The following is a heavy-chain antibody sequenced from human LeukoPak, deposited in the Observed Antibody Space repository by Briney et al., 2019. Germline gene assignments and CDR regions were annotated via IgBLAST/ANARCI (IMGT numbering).Heavy chain of an antibody. CDR2: IYSGGGT. Sequence: GGSLRLSCTAPGFTVRGKCMSWVRQAPGKGLEWVSVIYSGGGTYYADSVKGRFTISRDNSRNTLYLQMNSLRAEDTAVYYCARGTTIAAPDYWGQGTLVTVSS. J-gene: IGHJ4*02. CDR1: GFTVRGKC. D-gene: IGHD6-6*01. CDR3: ARGTTIAAPDY. V-gene: IGHV3-53*01.